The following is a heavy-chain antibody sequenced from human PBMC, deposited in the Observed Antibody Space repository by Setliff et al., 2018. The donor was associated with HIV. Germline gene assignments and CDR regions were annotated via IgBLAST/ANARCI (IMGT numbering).Heavy chain of an antibody. CDR1: GGTFSAYA. CDR3: ARDGGPGSGWGDYSYYFSMDV. V-gene: IGHV1-69*05. J-gene: IGHJ6*03. Sequence: ASVKVSCKASGGTFSAYAISWVRQAPGQGLEWMGGIIPIFGAANDAQKFQGRVTITTDESTSTGYMELSSLRSEDTAIYYCARDGGPGSGWGDYSYYFSMDVWGKGTTVTVSS. CDR2: IIPIFGAA. D-gene: IGHD6-19*01.